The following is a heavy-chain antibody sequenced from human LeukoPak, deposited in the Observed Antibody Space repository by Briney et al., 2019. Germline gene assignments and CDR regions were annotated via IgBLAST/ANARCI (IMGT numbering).Heavy chain of an antibody. CDR2: IYYTGT. Sequence: SETLSLTCTVSGGSVSDYYWSWIRQSPGKGLEWIGYIYYTGTSYNPSLKSRVTISADTSKNQFSLNLSSVTAADTAVYYCARDLGIAARPDYWGQGTLVTVSS. J-gene: IGHJ4*02. CDR3: ARDLGIAARPDY. V-gene: IGHV4-59*02. CDR1: GGSVSDYY. D-gene: IGHD6-6*01.